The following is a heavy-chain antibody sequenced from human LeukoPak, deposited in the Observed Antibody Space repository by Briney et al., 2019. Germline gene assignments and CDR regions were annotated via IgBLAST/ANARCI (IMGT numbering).Heavy chain of an antibody. Sequence: SETLSLTCTVSGGSISSYYWSWIRQPPGKGLEWIGEINHSGGTNYNPSLKSRVTISVDTSKNQFSLKLNSVTAADTAVYYCARGWARTTVPPDLWGRGTLVTVS. CDR3: ARGWARTTVPPDL. J-gene: IGHJ2*01. CDR2: INHSGGT. D-gene: IGHD4-17*01. CDR1: GGSISSYY. V-gene: IGHV4-34*01.